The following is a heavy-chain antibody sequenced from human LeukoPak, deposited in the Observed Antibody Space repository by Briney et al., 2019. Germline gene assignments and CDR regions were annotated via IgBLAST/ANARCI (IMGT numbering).Heavy chain of an antibody. CDR3: ARHRSYYGSGSPGGYNWFDP. CDR1: GGSISSYY. V-gene: IGHV4-59*08. D-gene: IGHD3-10*01. Sequence: SETLSLTCTVSGGSISSYYWSWIRQPPGKGLEWIGYIYYSGSTYYNPSLKSRVTISVDTSKNQFSLKLSSVTAADTAVYYCARHRSYYGSGSPGGYNWFDPWGQGTLVTVSS. CDR2: IYYSGST. J-gene: IGHJ5*02.